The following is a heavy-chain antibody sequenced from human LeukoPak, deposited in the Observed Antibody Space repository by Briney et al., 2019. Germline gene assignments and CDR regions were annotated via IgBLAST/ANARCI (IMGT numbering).Heavy chain of an antibody. J-gene: IGHJ4*02. CDR2: INHSGST. CDR3: ARGVGIQRPRNYFDY. V-gene: IGHV4-34*01. CDR1: GGSFSGYY. D-gene: IGHD5-18*01. Sequence: SETLSLTCAVYGGSFSGYYWSWIRQPPGKGLEWIGEINHSGSTNYNPSLKSRVTISVDTSKNQFSLKLSSVTAADTAVYYCARGVGIQRPRNYFDYWGQGTLVTVSS.